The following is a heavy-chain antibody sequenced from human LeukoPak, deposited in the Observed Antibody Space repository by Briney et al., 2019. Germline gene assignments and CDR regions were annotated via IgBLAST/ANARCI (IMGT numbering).Heavy chain of an antibody. CDR1: GYTFTGYY. CDR3: ARALRSGSYREFDY. CDR2: INPNSGGT. V-gene: IGHV1-2*02. Sequence: GASVRVSCKASGYTFTGYYVHWVRQAPGQGLEWMGWINPNSGGTNYAPTFQGRVTMTRDTSIYTAYMELSKLRSDDTAVYYCARALRSGSYREFDYWGQGALVTVSS. J-gene: IGHJ4*02. D-gene: IGHD1-26*01.